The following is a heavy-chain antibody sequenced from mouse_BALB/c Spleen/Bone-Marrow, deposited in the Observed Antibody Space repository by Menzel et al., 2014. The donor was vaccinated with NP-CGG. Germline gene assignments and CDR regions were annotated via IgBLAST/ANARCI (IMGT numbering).Heavy chain of an antibody. V-gene: IGHV1S135*01. CDR1: GYAFTSYN. CDR3: AREGYLAWFAY. D-gene: IGHD5-1-1*01. Sequence: EVQLQQSGPALVKPGASVKVSCKDSGYAFTSYNMYWVKQSHGKSLEWIGYIGPYNGGTTYNQKFKVKATLTVDKPSSTAYMHLNSLTAVDSAVYYCAREGYLAWFAYWGQGTLGTGSA. CDR2: IGPYNGGT. J-gene: IGHJ3*01.